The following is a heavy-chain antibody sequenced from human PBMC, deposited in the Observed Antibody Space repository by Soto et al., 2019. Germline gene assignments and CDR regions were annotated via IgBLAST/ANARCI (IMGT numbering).Heavy chain of an antibody. V-gene: IGHV4-34*01. CDR1: GESFRGYY. D-gene: IGHD3-22*01. Sequence: PSETLSLTCTVCGESFRGYYWNWIRQPPGKGLEWIGEINQSGSTNYNPSLKSRVTISVDTSKNRFSLQLSAVTAADTALYYCARGSRGHLSDYYDSSGYLPSYFDFWGQGTQVTVSS. J-gene: IGHJ4*02. CDR2: INQSGST. CDR3: ARGSRGHLSDYYDSSGYLPSYFDF.